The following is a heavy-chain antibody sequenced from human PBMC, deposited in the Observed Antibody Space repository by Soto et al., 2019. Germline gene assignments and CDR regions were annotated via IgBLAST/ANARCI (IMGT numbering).Heavy chain of an antibody. CDR1: GGSISSYY. CDR2: IYYSGT. V-gene: IGHV4-59*01. Sequence: SETLSLTCSVSGGSISSYYWSWIRQPPGKGLEWIAYIYYSGTSYNPSLKSRVSILLDTPKNQFSLKLSSVTAADTAVFYCARTYDGSGPNSGGYGFDIWGQGTLVTVSS. D-gene: IGHD3-22*01. J-gene: IGHJ3*02. CDR3: ARTYDGSGPNSGGYGFDI.